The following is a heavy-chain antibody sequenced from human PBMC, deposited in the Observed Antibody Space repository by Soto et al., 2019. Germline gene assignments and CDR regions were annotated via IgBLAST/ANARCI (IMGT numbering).Heavy chain of an antibody. V-gene: IGHV4-31*03. J-gene: IGHJ3*02. CDR1: GGSISSGNYY. CDR2: IDYRGST. D-gene: IGHD2-2*01. CDR3: AREVIVPAAADAFDI. Sequence: SETLSLTCTVSGGSISSGNYYWSWIRQHPEKGLEWIGYIDYRGSTYYNPSLESRVTISVDTSNNQFSLNLSSATAADTAVYYCAREVIVPAAADAFDIWGQGTMVTVSS.